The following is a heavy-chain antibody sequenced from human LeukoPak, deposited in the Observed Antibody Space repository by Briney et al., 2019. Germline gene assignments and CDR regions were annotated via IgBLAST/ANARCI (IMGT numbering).Heavy chain of an antibody. CDR3: ARDPLGKYGDYPAEYFQC. D-gene: IGHD4-17*01. J-gene: IGHJ1*01. Sequence: PSETLSLTCAVSGYSISSGYYWGWIRQPPGKGLEYIGSIYHSGSTYYNPSLKSRVTISVDTSKNQFSLKLSSVTVADTAVYYCARDPLGKYGDYPAEYFQCWGQGTLVTVSS. CDR1: GYSISSGYY. V-gene: IGHV4-38-2*02. CDR2: IYHSGST.